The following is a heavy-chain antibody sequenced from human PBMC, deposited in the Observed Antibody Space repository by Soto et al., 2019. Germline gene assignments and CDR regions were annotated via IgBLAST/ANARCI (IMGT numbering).Heavy chain of an antibody. CDR1: GFTLSSYG. CDR3: ARDHGSGFAFDY. Sequence: GGSLRLSCAASGFTLSSYGMHWVRQAPGKGLEWVAVIWYDGSNKYYADSVKGRFTISRDNSKNTLYLQMNSLRAEDTAVYYCARDHGSGFAFDYWGQGTLVTSPQ. V-gene: IGHV3-33*01. J-gene: IGHJ4*02. CDR2: IWYDGSNK. D-gene: IGHD6-19*01.